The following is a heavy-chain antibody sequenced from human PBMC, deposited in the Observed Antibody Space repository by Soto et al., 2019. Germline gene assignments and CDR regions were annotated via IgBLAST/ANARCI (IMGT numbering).Heavy chain of an antibody. V-gene: IGHV1-69*12. Sequence: QVPLMQSGAEVKKPGSSVKASCKASGGTFSTSAISWVRQAPGEGLEWVGGIMPVFATPDYAQKFQGRVTISADESTTTAYLELTSLTTDDTAVYYCARDKDRQQLGGNYYYILDVWGQGTAITVSS. CDR1: GGTFSTSA. D-gene: IGHD3-3*02. J-gene: IGHJ6*02. CDR2: IMPVFATP. CDR3: ARDKDRQQLGGNYYYILDV.